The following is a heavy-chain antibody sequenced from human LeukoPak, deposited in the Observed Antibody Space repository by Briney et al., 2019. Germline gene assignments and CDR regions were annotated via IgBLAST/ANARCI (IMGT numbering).Heavy chain of an antibody. D-gene: IGHD6-19*01. Sequence: GESLRIFCKGSGYSFTSNWINWVRQMPGKGLEWVGRIDPSDSYTSYSPSFQGRVTISAAKSITTAYLQWGSLNTSDSAIYFCARGTGWTELDFWGRGTLVTVSS. CDR2: IDPSDSYT. CDR3: ARGTGWTELDF. J-gene: IGHJ4*02. V-gene: IGHV5-10-1*01. CDR1: GYSFTSNW.